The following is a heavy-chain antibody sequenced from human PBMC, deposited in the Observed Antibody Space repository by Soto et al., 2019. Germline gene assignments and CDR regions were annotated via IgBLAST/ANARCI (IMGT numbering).Heavy chain of an antibody. J-gene: IGHJ4*02. CDR3: ASRDPGTSVDY. Sequence: QVQLQESGPGLVKPSGTLSLTCAVSGGSFTSNNWWTWVRQPPGQGLEWIGEIYRTGSTNYNPSLKSRVTISLDKSEHQFSLKVTSLTAADTAVYYGASRDPGTSVDYWGQGTLVTVSS. CDR1: GGSFTSNNW. V-gene: IGHV4-4*02. D-gene: IGHD1-7*01. CDR2: IYRTGST.